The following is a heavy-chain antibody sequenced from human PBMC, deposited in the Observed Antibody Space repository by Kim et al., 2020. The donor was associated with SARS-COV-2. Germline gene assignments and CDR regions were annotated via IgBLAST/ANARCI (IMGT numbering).Heavy chain of an antibody. CDR2: ISAYNGNT. CDR3: ARVHSSGWPANYYYYYGMDV. V-gene: IGHV1-18*04. D-gene: IGHD6-19*01. Sequence: ASVKLSCKASGYTFTSYGISWVRQAPGQGLEWMGWISAYNGNTNYAQKLQGRVTMTTDTSTSTAYMELRSLRSDDTAVYYCARVHSSGWPANYYYYYGMDVWGQGTTVTVSS. J-gene: IGHJ6*02. CDR1: GYTFTSYG.